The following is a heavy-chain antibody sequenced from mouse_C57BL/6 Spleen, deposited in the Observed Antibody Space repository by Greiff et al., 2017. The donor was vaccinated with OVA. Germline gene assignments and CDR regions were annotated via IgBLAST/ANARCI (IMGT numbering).Heavy chain of an antibody. V-gene: IGHV7-3*01. Sequence: VQLQQSGGGLVQPGGSLSLSCAASGFTFTDYYMSWVRQPPGKALEWLGFIRNKANGYTTEYSASVKGRFTISRDNSQSILYLQMNALRAEDSATYDCASLNYYSNSYLDYWGQGTTLTVSS. D-gene: IGHD2-5*01. J-gene: IGHJ2*01. CDR1: GFTFTDYY. CDR3: ASLNYYSNSYLDY. CDR2: IRNKANGYTT.